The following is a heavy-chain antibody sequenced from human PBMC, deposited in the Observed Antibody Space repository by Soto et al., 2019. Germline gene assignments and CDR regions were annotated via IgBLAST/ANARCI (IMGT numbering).Heavy chain of an antibody. D-gene: IGHD6-13*01. CDR1: GFTFSSYG. CDR2: ISYDGSNK. CDR3: AKGSGTDVGMDV. V-gene: IGHV3-30*18. Sequence: QVQLVESGGGVVQPGRSLRLSCAASGFTFSSYGMHWVRQAPGKGLEWVAVISYDGSNKYYADSVKGRFTISRDNSKNTLYLQMNSLRAEDTAVYYCAKGSGTDVGMDVWGQGTTVTVSS. J-gene: IGHJ6*02.